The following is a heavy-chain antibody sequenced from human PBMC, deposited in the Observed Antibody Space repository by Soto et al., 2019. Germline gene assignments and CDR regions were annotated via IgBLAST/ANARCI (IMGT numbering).Heavy chain of an antibody. CDR1: GFTFSSYG. V-gene: IGHV3-30*18. D-gene: IGHD5-18*01. Sequence: QVQLVESGGGVVQPGRSLRLSCAASGFTFSSYGMHWVRQAPGKGLEWVAVISYDGSNKYYADSVKGRFTISRDNSKNTLYLQMNSLRAEDTAVYYCAKTSNPGPYGYSYGYDYYYGMDVWGQGTTVTVSS. J-gene: IGHJ6*02. CDR2: ISYDGSNK. CDR3: AKTSNPGPYGYSYGYDYYYGMDV.